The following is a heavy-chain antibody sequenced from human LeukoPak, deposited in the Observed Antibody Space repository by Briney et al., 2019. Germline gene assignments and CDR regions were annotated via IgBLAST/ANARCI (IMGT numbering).Heavy chain of an antibody. D-gene: IGHD1-26*01. CDR1: GFTFSDYY. CDR2: ISSSGSTI. Sequence: GGSLRLSCAASGFTFSDYYMSWIRQAPGKGLEWVSYISSSGSTIYYADSVKGRFTISRDNAKNSLYLQMNSLRAEDTAVYYRASRHRGSYYFDYWGQGTLVTVSS. V-gene: IGHV3-11*01. CDR3: ASRHRGSYYFDY. J-gene: IGHJ4*02.